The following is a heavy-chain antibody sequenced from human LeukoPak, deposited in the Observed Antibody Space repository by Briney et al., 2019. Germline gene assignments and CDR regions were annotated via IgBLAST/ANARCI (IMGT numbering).Heavy chain of an antibody. D-gene: IGHD3-9*01. CDR2: IYYSGCT. J-gene: IGHJ4*02. CDR3: ARPYDRVVARYFAY. V-gene: IGHV4-59*12. CDR1: GGSISSYY. Sequence: SETLSLTCTVSGGSISSYYWSWIRQPPGKGLEWIGYIYYSGCTNYNPSLKSRVTISVDTSKNQFSLKLSSVTAADTAVYYCARPYDRVVARYFAYWGQGTLVSVSS.